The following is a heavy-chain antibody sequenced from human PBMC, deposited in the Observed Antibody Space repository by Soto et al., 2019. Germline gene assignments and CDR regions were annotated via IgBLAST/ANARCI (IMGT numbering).Heavy chain of an antibody. CDR2: IVPNIGTV. V-gene: IGHV1-69*06. J-gene: IGHJ4*02. CDR1: GGTLTNFINYP. D-gene: IGHD3-10*01. Sequence: QVQLVQSGAEVMQPGSSVKISCKPSGGTLTNFINYPINWVRQSPGQGLEWMGGIVPNIGTVNYAQKFQGRGTMTADKSTGTVYMELSSLRSGDSALYYCSRRKTACFLRYFDNWGQGTLVTVSS. CDR3: SRRKTACFLRYFDN.